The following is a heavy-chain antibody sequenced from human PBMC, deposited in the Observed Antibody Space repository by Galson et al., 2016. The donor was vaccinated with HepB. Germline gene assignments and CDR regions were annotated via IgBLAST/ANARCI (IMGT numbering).Heavy chain of an antibody. CDR2: IYSGGRT. CDR1: GFTVNNNF. V-gene: IGHV3-53*01. D-gene: IGHD3-16*01. J-gene: IGHJ5*02. Sequence: SLRLSCAASGFTVNNNFMSWVRQAPGMGLEWVSVIYSGGRTFYADSVKGRFTISRDNSKNTLYLQMNSLRDEDTAVYYCARDRLGWLDLWGQGTLVTVSS. CDR3: ARDRLGWLDL.